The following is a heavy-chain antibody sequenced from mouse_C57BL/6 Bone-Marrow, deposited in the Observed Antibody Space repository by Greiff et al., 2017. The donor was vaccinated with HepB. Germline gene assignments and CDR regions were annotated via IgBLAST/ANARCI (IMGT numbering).Heavy chain of an antibody. D-gene: IGHD1-1*01. Sequence: VMLVESGPGLVAPSQSLSITCTVSGFSFTSYAISWVRQPPGKGLEWLGVIWTGGGTNYNSALKSRLSISKDNSKSQVFLKMNSLQTDDTARYYCARNWGYGSSYWYFDVWGTGTTVTVSS. V-gene: IGHV2-9-1*01. CDR2: IWTGGGT. J-gene: IGHJ1*03. CDR3: ARNWGYGSSYWYFDV. CDR1: GFSFTSYA.